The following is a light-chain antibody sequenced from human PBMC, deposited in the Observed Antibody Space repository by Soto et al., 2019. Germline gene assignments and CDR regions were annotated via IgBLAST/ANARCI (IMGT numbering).Light chain of an antibody. V-gene: IGKV3-11*01. CDR1: QSVSSY. CDR2: DAS. Sequence: EIVLTQSPATLSLSPGERATLSCRASQSVSSYLAWYQQKPGQAPRLLIYDASNRATGIPARFSGSGSGTDFTLTISSLESEYFAVYYCQQRSNWPGSFGQGTKV. J-gene: IGKJ1*01. CDR3: QQRSNWPGS.